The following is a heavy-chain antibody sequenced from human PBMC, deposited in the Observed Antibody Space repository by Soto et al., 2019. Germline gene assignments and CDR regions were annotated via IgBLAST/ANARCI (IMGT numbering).Heavy chain of an antibody. J-gene: IGHJ4*02. CDR2: IYYSGTT. V-gene: IGHV4-31*03. CDR1: GDSIMRDSYY. D-gene: IGHD4-17*01. Sequence: PSETLSLTCTVSGDSIMRDSYYWNWIRQHPGKGLEWIGYIYYSGTTAYNPSLKTRVTISPDTSKNQFSLNLSSVTAADTAVYYCARDAYGDYAPVGYFDYWGQGTLVTVSS. CDR3: ARDAYGDYAPVGYFDY.